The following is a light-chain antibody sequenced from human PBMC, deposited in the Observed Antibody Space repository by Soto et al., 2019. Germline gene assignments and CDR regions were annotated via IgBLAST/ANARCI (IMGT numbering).Light chain of an antibody. CDR3: QQFSSYPLT. CDR2: GAS. V-gene: IGKV3D-15*01. Sequence: IVMTQSPATLSVTPGERATLSCRASQSVSSNLAWYQQKPGQAPRLLIYGASNRATGIPDRFSGSGSGTDFTLTISRLEPEDFAVYYCQQFSSYPLTFGGRTKVDI. J-gene: IGKJ4*01. CDR1: QSVSSN.